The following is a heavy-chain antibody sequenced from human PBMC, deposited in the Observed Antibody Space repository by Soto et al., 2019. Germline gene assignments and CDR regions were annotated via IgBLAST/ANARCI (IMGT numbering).Heavy chain of an antibody. CDR2: INHSGST. CDR3: ARAFRYYYGMDV. CDR1: GGSFSGYY. Sequence: SETLSLTCAVYGGSFSGYYWSWIRQPPGKGLEWIGEINHSGSTNYNPPLKSRVTISVDTSKNQFSLKLSSVTAADTAVYYCARAFRYYYGMDVWGQGTTVTVSS. J-gene: IGHJ6*02. V-gene: IGHV4-34*01.